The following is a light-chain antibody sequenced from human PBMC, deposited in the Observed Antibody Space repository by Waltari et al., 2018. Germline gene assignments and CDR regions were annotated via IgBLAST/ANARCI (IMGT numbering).Light chain of an antibody. V-gene: IGLV4-69*01. J-gene: IGLJ3*02. CDR2: VNRDGSH. Sequence: QLVLTQSPSASASLGASVKITSPLSRWHSSHVIAWHPQQPEKGPRYLMKVNRDGSHSKGDGIPDRFSGSSSGAERYLTISSLQSDDEADYYCQTWGTGIWVFGGGTRLTVL. CDR1: RWHSSHV. CDR3: QTWGTGIWV.